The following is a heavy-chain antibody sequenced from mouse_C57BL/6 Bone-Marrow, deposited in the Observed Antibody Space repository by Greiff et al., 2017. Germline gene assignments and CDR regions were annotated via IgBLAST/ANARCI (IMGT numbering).Heavy chain of an antibody. J-gene: IGHJ1*03. CDR2: IYPGSGST. CDR3: ARPYYSNYWYFDV. D-gene: IGHD2-5*01. V-gene: IGHV1-55*01. Sequence: QVQLQQPGAELVKPGASVKMSCKASGYPFTSYWITWVKPRPGQGLEWIGDIYPGSGSTNYNEKFKSKATLTVDTSSSTAYMQLSSLTSEDSAVYYCARPYYSNYWYFDVWGTGTTVTVSS. CDR1: GYPFTSYW.